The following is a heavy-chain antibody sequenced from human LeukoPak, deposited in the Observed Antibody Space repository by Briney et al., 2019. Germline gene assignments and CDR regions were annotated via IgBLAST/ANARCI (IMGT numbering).Heavy chain of an antibody. D-gene: IGHD6-13*01. Sequence: ASVKVSCKASGYTFSSYSISWVRQAPGQGLEWMGWISAYDGNTNYARKFQGRVTMTTDTSTNTAYMELRSLRSGDTAVYYCASGEYSSSWYSHYWGQGTLVTVSS. CDR2: ISAYDGNT. CDR3: ASGEYSSSWYSHY. CDR1: GYTFSSYS. J-gene: IGHJ4*02. V-gene: IGHV1-18*01.